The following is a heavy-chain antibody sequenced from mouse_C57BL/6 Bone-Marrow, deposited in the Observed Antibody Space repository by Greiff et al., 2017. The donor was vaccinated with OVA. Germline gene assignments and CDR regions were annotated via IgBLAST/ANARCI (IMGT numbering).Heavy chain of an antibody. CDR3: ARPGRPHYYAMDY. J-gene: IGHJ4*01. D-gene: IGHD3-1*01. CDR2: ISGGGGNT. V-gene: IGHV5-9*01. Sequence: EVMLVESGGGLVKPGGSLKLSCAASGFTFSSYTMSWVRQTPETRLEWVATISGGGGNTYYPDSVKGRFTISRDNAKNTLYLQMSSLRSEDTALYYCARPGRPHYYAMDYWGQGTSVTVSS. CDR1: GFTFSSYT.